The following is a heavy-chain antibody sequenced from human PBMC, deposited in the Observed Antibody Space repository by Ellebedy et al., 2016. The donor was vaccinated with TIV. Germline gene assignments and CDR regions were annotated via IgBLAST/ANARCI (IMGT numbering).Heavy chain of an antibody. J-gene: IGHJ5*02. D-gene: IGHD6-13*01. CDR3: AKVGLEQQLVSWFDP. CDR1: GFTFSSYG. CDR2: ISYDGSNK. Sequence: GGSLRLXXAASGFTFSSYGMHWVRQAPGKGLEWVAVISYDGSNKYYADSVKGRFTISRDNSKNTLYLQMNSLRAEDTAVYYCAKVGLEQQLVSWFDPWGQGTLVTVSS. V-gene: IGHV3-30*18.